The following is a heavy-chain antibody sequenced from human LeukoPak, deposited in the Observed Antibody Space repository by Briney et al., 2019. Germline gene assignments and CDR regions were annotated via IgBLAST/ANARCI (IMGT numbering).Heavy chain of an antibody. CDR2: IGSDGSDK. D-gene: IGHD3-16*01. Sequence: GGSPRLSCAASGFNFSNYVMHWVRQAPGKGLEWVSFIGSDGSDKHYADSVKGRFTISRDNSKNTLYLQMNSLRPEDTAVYYCAKDLSSGGGYDWGQGTLVTVSS. CDR3: AKDLSSGGGYD. V-gene: IGHV3-30*02. J-gene: IGHJ4*02. CDR1: GFNFSNYV.